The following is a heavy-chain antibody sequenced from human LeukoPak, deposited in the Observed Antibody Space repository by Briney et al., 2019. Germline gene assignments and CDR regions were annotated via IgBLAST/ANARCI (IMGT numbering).Heavy chain of an antibody. CDR1: GFTFSSYS. V-gene: IGHV3-48*01. Sequence: GGSLRLSCAASGFTFSSYSMNWVRQAPGKGLEWVSYISSSSSIIYYADSVKGRFTISRDNAKNSLYLQMNSLRAEDTAVYYCARAGSGWQRNYFDYWGQGTLVTVSS. CDR3: ARAGSGWQRNYFDY. J-gene: IGHJ4*02. CDR2: ISSSSSII. D-gene: IGHD6-19*01.